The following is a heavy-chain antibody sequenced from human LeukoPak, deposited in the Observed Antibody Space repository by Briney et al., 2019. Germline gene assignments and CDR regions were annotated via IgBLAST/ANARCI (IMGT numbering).Heavy chain of an antibody. J-gene: IGHJ4*02. CDR1: GFTFSKYS. Sequence: PGGSLRLSCTPSGFTFSKYSMTWVRQAPGQGLEWLSFIDTSGGTTYYAASVEGRFTISRDNAKNSLYLQLNSLRAEDTAVYYCARDNWKDCWGQGTLVTVSS. CDR2: IDTSGGTT. D-gene: IGHD1-20*01. V-gene: IGHV3-48*04. CDR3: ARDNWKDC.